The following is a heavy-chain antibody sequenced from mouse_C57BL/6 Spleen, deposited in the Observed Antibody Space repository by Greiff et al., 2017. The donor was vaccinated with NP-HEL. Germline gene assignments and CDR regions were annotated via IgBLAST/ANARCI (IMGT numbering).Heavy chain of an antibody. CDR3: ARTARIKY. D-gene: IGHD1-2*01. J-gene: IGHJ2*01. Sequence: DVKLQESGPGLVKPSQSLSLTCTVTGYSITSGYGWNWIRQFPGNKLEWMGYISYSGSTNYKPSLTSRISITRDTTKNQFVLQLHVGTTEDTATYYCARTARIKYWGQGTTLTVAS. V-gene: IGHV3-2*02. CDR1: GYSITSGYG. CDR2: ISYSGST.